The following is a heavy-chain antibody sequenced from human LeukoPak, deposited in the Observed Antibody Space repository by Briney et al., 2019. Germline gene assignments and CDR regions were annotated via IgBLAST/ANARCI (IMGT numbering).Heavy chain of an antibody. J-gene: IGHJ6*02. CDR3: ARSVVVVVAATPDYCYGMDV. CDR1: GGTFSSYA. D-gene: IGHD2-15*01. V-gene: IGHV1-2*02. CDR2: INPNSGGT. Sequence: ASVKVSCKASGGTFSSYAISWVRQAPGQGLEWMGWINPNSGGTNYAQKFQGRVTMTRDTSISTAYMELSRLRSDDTAVYYCARSVVVVVAATPDYCYGMDVWGQGTTVTVSS.